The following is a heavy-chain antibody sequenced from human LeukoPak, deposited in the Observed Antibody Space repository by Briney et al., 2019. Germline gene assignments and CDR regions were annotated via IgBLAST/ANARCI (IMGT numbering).Heavy chain of an antibody. V-gene: IGHV3-23*01. Sequence: GGSLRLSCAASGFTFSNAWMSWVRQAPGEGLEWVSVISGGADGTYYADSVKGRFTISRDNFKNTLYLQMNSLRAEDTAIYYCTKISPLRIEYFHHWGQGTVVTVSS. CDR3: TKISPLRIEYFHH. CDR1: GFTFSNAW. CDR2: ISGGADGT. D-gene: IGHD5-12*01. J-gene: IGHJ1*01.